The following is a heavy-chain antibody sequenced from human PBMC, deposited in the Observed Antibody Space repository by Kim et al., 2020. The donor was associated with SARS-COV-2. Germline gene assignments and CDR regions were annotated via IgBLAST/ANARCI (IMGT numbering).Heavy chain of an antibody. J-gene: IGHJ6*02. CDR3: ARGRAVTRYYYYYYGMDV. CDR1: GFTFSSYS. D-gene: IGHD4-17*01. V-gene: IGHV3-21*01. Sequence: GGALRLSCAASGFTFSSYSMNWVRQAPGKGLEWVSSISSSSSYIYYADSVKGRFTISRDNAKNSLYLQMNSLRAEDTAVYYCARGRAVTRYYYYYYGMDVWGQGTTVTVSS. CDR2: ISSSSSYI.